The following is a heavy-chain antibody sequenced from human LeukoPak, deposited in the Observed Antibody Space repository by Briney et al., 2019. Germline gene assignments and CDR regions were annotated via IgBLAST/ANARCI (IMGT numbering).Heavy chain of an antibody. V-gene: IGHV3-30*01. CDR2: ISYDGSNK. J-gene: IGHJ6*03. Sequence: PGGSLRLSCAASGFTFSSYAMHWVRQAPGKGLEWVAVISYDGSNKYYADSVKGRFTISRDNSKNTLYPQMNSLRAEDTAVYYCARERQSYVGYVANYYMDVWGKGTTVTVSS. D-gene: IGHD2-2*01. CDR3: ARERQSYVGYVANYYMDV. CDR1: GFTFSSYA.